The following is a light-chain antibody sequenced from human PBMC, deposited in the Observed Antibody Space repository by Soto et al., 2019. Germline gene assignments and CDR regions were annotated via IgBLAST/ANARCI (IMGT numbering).Light chain of an antibody. CDR1: SSDVGGYNY. CDR2: DVG. CDR3: CSYAGSYNRV. J-gene: IGLJ1*01. Sequence: QSALTQPRSVSGSPGQSVTISCTGTSSDVGGYNYVSWYQQHPGKAPKLMIYDVGKRPSGVPGRFSGSKSDNTASLTISGLQAEDEADYYCCSYAGSYNRVLGTGTKVT. V-gene: IGLV2-11*01.